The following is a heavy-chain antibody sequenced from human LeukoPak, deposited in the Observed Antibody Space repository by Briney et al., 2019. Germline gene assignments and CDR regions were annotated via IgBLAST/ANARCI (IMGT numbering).Heavy chain of an antibody. CDR3: ATGGGYSYGTGYFQH. D-gene: IGHD5-18*01. CDR1: GYTFTTYD. Sequence: ASVKVSCKTSGYTFTTYDINWVRQATGQGLEWMGWMNPGSGNTGYAQKFQGRVTMTRNTSISTAYMELSSLRSDDTAVYYCATGGGYSYGTGYFQHWGQGTLVTVSS. CDR2: MNPGSGNT. V-gene: IGHV1-8*01. J-gene: IGHJ1*01.